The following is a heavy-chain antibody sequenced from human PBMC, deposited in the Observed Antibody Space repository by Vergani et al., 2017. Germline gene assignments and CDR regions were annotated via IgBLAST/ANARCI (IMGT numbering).Heavy chain of an antibody. D-gene: IGHD3-22*01. Sequence: QVQLQESGPGLVKPSETLSLTCTVSGGSISSYYWSWIRQPPGKGLEWIGYIYYSGSTNYNPSLKSRVTISVDTSKNQFSLKLSSVTAADTAVYYCARVLSDYYYDSSGYYYSAFDIWGQGTMVTVSS. CDR1: GGSISSYY. CDR3: ARVLSDYYYDSSGYYYSAFDI. V-gene: IGHV4-59*01. J-gene: IGHJ3*02. CDR2: IYYSGST.